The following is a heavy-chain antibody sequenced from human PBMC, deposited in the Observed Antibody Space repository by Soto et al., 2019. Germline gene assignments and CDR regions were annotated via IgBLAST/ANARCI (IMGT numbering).Heavy chain of an antibody. D-gene: IGHD1-26*01. V-gene: IGHV3-74*01. CDR2: INTDGSST. Sequence: EVQLVESGGGLVQPGGSLRLSCAASGLTFSSYWMHWVRQAPGKGLVWVSRINTDGSSTTYADSVKGRFTISRDNTKNPLYLQMNSLRVEDTAVYYCARASGSNIHFDYWGQGTLVPVSS. J-gene: IGHJ4*02. CDR3: ARASGSNIHFDY. CDR1: GLTFSSYW.